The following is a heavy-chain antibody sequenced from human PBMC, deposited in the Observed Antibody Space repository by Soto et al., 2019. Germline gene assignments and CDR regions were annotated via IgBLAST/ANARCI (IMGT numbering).Heavy chain of an antibody. Sequence: PGESLKISCKGSGYTFSSYWINWVRQMPGKGLEWMGIIYPGDSETRYSPSFQGQVTISADKSISTAYLQWNSLKASATAMYYCALRHYIDGIWGQGTMVTVS. D-gene: IGHD4-4*01. CDR1: GYTFSSYW. V-gene: IGHV5-51*01. CDR3: ALRHYIDGI. J-gene: IGHJ3*02. CDR2: IYPGDSET.